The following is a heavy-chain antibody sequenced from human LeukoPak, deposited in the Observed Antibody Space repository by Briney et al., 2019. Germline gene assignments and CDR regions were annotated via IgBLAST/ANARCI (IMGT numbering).Heavy chain of an antibody. CDR3: ARDWEHVGPDY. CDR1: GYTFTTLC. Sequence: GASVKVSCKASGYTFTTLCISWVRQAPGQGLEGMGWINTYNGNTNYAQNLQGRVTMTADTSTNTAYLELRSLRSDDTAMYYCARDWEHVGPDYWGQGTLVIVSP. J-gene: IGHJ4*02. CDR2: INTYNGNT. D-gene: IGHD1-26*01. V-gene: IGHV1-18*01.